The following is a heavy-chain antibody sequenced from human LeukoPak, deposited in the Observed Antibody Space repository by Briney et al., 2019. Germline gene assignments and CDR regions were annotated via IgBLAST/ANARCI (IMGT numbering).Heavy chain of an antibody. CDR1: GGTFSSYA. Sequence: GASVKVSCKASGGTFSSYAISWVRQAPGQGLEWMGGIIPIFGTANYAQKFQGRVTMTEDTSTDTAYMELSSLRSEDTAVYYCATDLYSGYDSVDYWGQGTLVTVSS. CDR2: IIPIFGTA. D-gene: IGHD5-12*01. CDR3: ATDLYSGYDSVDY. V-gene: IGHV1-69*06. J-gene: IGHJ4*02.